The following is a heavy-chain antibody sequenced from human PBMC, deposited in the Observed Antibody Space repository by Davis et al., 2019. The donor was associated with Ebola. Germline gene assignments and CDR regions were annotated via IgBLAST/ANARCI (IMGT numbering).Heavy chain of an antibody. J-gene: IGHJ4*02. D-gene: IGHD3-10*01. CDR1: GFTSSSYW. V-gene: IGHV3-7*01. Sequence: PGGSLRPSCAASGFTSSSYWMSWVRQAPGKGLEWVANIKQDGREKYYVDSVKGRFTISRDNAKNSLYLQMNSLRAEDTAVYYCARGRGDYWGQGTLVTVSS. CDR3: ARGRGDY. CDR2: IKQDGREK.